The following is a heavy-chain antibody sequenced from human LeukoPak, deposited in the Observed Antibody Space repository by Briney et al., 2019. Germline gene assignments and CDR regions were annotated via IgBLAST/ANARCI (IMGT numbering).Heavy chain of an antibody. J-gene: IGHJ4*02. V-gene: IGHV4-4*09. Sequence: KPSETLSLTCTVSGGSVTRYFWSWIRQPPGKGLEWIGYIYTSGSTNYNPSLKSRVTISVDTSKNQFSLKLSSVTVADTAVYYCARGDYYGSGSYLDYWGQGTLVTVSS. D-gene: IGHD3-10*01. CDR2: IYTSGST. CDR3: ARGDYYGSGSYLDY. CDR1: GGSVTRYF.